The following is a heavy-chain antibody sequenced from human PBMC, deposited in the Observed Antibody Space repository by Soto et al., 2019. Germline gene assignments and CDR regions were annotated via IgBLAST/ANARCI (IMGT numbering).Heavy chain of an antibody. Sequence: QVQLVQSGAEVKKPGSSVKVSCKASGGTFSSYAISWVRQAPGQGLEWMGGIIPIFGTANYAQKFQGRVTITADESTSTAYMALSILRSEDTAVYYCARVRAARPQEYYYGMDVWGQGTTVTVSS. CDR1: GGTFSSYA. J-gene: IGHJ6*02. CDR3: ARVRAARPQEYYYGMDV. CDR2: IIPIFGTA. D-gene: IGHD6-6*01. V-gene: IGHV1-69*12.